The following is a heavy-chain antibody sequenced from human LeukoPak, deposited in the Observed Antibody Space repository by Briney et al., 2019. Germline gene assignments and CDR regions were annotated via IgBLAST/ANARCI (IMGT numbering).Heavy chain of an antibody. CDR1: GGTFSNYT. Sequence: ASVKVSCKTSGGTFSNYTISWVREAPGQGLEWMGGIIPIFGTANYAQKFQGKVTITADKSTSTAYMELSSLRSEDTAVYYCARGDKQLLFNRNKGGFDPWGQGTLVTVSS. CDR3: ARGDKQLLFNRNKGGFDP. CDR2: IIPIFGTA. D-gene: IGHD3-10*01. V-gene: IGHV1-69*06. J-gene: IGHJ5*02.